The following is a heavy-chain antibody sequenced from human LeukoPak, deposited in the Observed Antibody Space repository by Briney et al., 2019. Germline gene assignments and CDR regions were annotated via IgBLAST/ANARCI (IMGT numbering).Heavy chain of an antibody. D-gene: IGHD3-22*01. Sequence: PGGSLRLSCAASGFTFDDYAMHWVRQAPGKGLEWVSGISWNSGSIGYADSVKCRFTISRDNAKNSLYLQMHSLRDEDTALYYCAKDPQYYYDSSGYRPNWFDPWGQGTLVTVSS. CDR2: ISWNSGSI. CDR1: GFTFDDYA. V-gene: IGHV3-9*01. CDR3: AKDPQYYYDSSGYRPNWFDP. J-gene: IGHJ5*02.